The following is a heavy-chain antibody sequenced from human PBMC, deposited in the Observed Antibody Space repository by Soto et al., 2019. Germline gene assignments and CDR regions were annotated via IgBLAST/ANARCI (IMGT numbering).Heavy chain of an antibody. CDR3: ARVSEMGTATEGYYYYMDV. CDR2: IIPILNIA. D-gene: IGHD4-17*01. V-gene: IGHV1-69*02. J-gene: IGHJ6*03. Sequence: QVQLVQSGAEVKKPGSSVKVSCKASGGTFSNYTISWVRQAPGQGLEWMGRIIPILNIANYAQKFQGRVTITADKPTRTTYMELSSLRSEDTAVYYCARVSEMGTATEGYYYYMDVWGKGTTVTVPS. CDR1: GGTFSNYT.